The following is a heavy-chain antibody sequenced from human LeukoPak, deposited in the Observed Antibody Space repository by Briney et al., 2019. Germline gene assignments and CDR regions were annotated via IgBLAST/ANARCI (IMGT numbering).Heavy chain of an antibody. CDR2: IYYSGST. CDR3: ARERAVTTYYYFDY. D-gene: IGHD4-17*01. Sequence: GSLRLSCAASGFTFSSYTMNWVRQAPGKGLEWIGYIYYSGSTNYNPSLKSRVTISVDTSKNQFSLKLSSVTAADTAVYCARERAVTTYYYFDYWGQGTLVTVSS. V-gene: IGHV4-59*01. J-gene: IGHJ4*02. CDR1: GFTFSSYT.